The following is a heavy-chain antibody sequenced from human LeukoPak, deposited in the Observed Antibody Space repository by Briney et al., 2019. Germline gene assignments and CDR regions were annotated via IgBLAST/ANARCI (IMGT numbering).Heavy chain of an antibody. J-gene: IGHJ4*02. Sequence: SETLSLTCTVSGGSLSSNINYWGWIRQPPGKGLEWIASMYYSGSTYYNPSLKSRVTTSVDTSKNQFSLKLSSLTAADTAVYYCARQILYDRSGFFDYWGQGTLVTVSS. CDR2: MYYSGST. V-gene: IGHV4-39*01. CDR3: ARQILYDRSGFFDY. D-gene: IGHD3-22*01. CDR1: GGSLSSNINY.